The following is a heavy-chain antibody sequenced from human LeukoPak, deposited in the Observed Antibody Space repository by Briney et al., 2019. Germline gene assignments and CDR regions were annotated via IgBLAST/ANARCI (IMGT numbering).Heavy chain of an antibody. Sequence: SETLSLTCTGSGGSIIGYCWSWIRQPAGKGLEWIGRIYSSGSTNYSPSLKSRVTISVDKSKNQFSLKLSSVTAADTAVYYCARGWDRWYYFDYWGQGTLVTVSS. J-gene: IGHJ4*02. CDR3: ARGWDRWYYFDY. CDR1: GGSIIGYC. D-gene: IGHD6-13*01. V-gene: IGHV4-4*07. CDR2: IYSSGST.